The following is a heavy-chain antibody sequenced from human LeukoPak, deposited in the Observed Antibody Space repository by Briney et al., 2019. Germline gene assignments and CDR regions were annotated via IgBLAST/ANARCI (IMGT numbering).Heavy chain of an antibody. CDR1: GGSFSGYY. V-gene: IGHV4-34*01. D-gene: IGHD3-10*01. J-gene: IGHJ4*02. CDR2: INHSGST. Sequence: PSETLSLTCAVYGGSFSGYYWSWIRQPPGKGLEWTGEINHSGSTNYNPSLKSRVTISVDTSKNQFSLKLSSVTAADTAVYYCARQGSPLWFGEGEFDYWGQGTLVTVSS. CDR3: ARQGSPLWFGEGEFDY.